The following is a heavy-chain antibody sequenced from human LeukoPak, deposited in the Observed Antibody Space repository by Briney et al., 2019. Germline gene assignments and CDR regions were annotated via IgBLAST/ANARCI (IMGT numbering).Heavy chain of an antibody. J-gene: IGHJ3*02. CDR1: GGSFSGYY. CDR2: INHSGST. V-gene: IGHV4-34*01. Sequence: PSETLSLTCAVYGGSFSGYYWSWIRQPPGKGLEWIGEINHSGSTNYNPSLKSRVTISVDTSKNQFSLKLSSVPAADTAVYYCARGLNRYCSSTSCYPYWKSAFDIWGQGTMVTVSS. CDR3: ARGLNRYCSSTSCYPYWKSAFDI. D-gene: IGHD2-2*01.